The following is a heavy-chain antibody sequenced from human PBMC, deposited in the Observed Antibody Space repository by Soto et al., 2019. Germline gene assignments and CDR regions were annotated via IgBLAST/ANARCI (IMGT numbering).Heavy chain of an antibody. V-gene: IGHV1-8*01. J-gene: IGHJ6*02. CDR1: GYTFTSYD. CDR3: ARSVTGYGYYYGMDV. D-gene: IGHD3-9*01. Sequence: QVQLVQSGAEVKKPGASVKVSCKASGYTFTSYDINWVRQATGQGLEWMGWMNPDSGNTGYAQKFQGRVTMARNTSISTAYMELSSLRSEDTAVYYCARSVTGYGYYYGMDVWGQGTTVTVSS. CDR2: MNPDSGNT.